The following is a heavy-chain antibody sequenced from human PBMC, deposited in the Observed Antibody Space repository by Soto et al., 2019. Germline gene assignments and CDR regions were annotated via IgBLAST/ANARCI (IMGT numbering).Heavy chain of an antibody. J-gene: IGHJ6*02. CDR1: GFTFSSYS. CDR3: ARVRLRFLEWFEYYYYGMDV. V-gene: IGHV3-48*01. Sequence: PGGSLRLSCAASGFTFSSYSMNWVRQAPGKGLEWVSYISSSSSTIYYADSVKGRFTISRDNAKNSLYLQMNSLRAEDTAVYYCARVRLRFLEWFEYYYYGMDVWGQGTTVTV. D-gene: IGHD3-3*01. CDR2: ISSSSSTI.